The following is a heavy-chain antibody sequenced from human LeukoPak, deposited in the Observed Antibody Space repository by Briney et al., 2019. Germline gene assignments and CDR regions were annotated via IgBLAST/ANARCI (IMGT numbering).Heavy chain of an antibody. CDR3: VRGNDYGGPHY. V-gene: IGHV3-23*01. J-gene: IGHJ4*02. Sequence: HPGGSLRLSCAACGFTFTSYAMNWVRQAPGKGLEWVSAISGSGVSTFYADSVKGRFTISRDNGKNTLFLQMNSLRAEDAAVYYCVRGNDYGGPHYWGQGTLVTVSS. CDR1: GFTFTSYA. CDR2: ISGSGVST. D-gene: IGHD4-23*01.